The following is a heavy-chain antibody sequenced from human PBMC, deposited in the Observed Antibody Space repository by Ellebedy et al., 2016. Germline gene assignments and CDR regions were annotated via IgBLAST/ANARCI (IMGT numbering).Heavy chain of an antibody. J-gene: IGHJ4*02. CDR3: ARDGEMEAAFRDY. V-gene: IGHV1-69*13. Sequence: SVKVSXXASGGTFSSYAISWVRQAPGQGLEWMGGIIPIFGTANYAQKFQGRVTITADESTSTAYMELRSLRSDDTAVYYCARDGEMEAAFRDYWGQGTLVTVSS. CDR1: GGTFSSYA. CDR2: IIPIFGTA. D-gene: IGHD2-21*01.